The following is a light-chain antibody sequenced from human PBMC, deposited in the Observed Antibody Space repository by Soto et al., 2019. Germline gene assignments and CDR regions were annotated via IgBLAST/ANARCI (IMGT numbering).Light chain of an antibody. J-gene: IGKJ4*01. CDR3: QDRRIWPLT. CDR1: QSVINY. CDR2: DAS. Sequence: EIVLTQSPATLSLSPGERATLSCSASQSVINYLAWYQQKPGQAPTLVIYDASNRAPDSPSRFSGSGSGTDFTLSMSSLEPADSAVYYCQDRRIWPLTLGGGTKGEIQ. V-gene: IGKV3-11*01.